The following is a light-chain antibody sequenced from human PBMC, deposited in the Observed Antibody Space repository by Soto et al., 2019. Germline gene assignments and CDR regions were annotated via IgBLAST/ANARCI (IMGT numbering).Light chain of an antibody. Sequence: DIQMTQSPSSLSASVGDRVTITLGACQGIRNDLGWFQQKAGKAPKRLIFAASSLQGGVPSRFSGSGSGTEFTLTITSLQPEDFATYYCLQHNSYPLTFGGGTKVDI. CDR2: AAS. J-gene: IGKJ4*01. CDR1: QGIRND. CDR3: LQHNSYPLT. V-gene: IGKV1-17*01.